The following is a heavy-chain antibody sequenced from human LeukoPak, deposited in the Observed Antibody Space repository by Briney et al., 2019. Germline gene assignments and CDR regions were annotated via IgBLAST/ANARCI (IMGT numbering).Heavy chain of an antibody. D-gene: IGHD5-24*01. CDR3: AREGIIDGYNHYYLDY. V-gene: IGHV1-2*02. J-gene: IGHJ4*02. Sequence: GASVKVSCKASGYTFTGYYMHWVRQAPGQGLEWMGWINPNSGGTNYAQKFQGRVTMTRDTSISTAYMELSRLRSDDTAVYYCAREGIIDGYNHYYLDYWGQGTLVTVSS. CDR1: GYTFTGYY. CDR2: INPNSGGT.